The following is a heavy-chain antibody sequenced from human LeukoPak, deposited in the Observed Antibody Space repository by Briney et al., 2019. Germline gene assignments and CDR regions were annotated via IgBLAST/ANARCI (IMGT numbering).Heavy chain of an antibody. V-gene: IGHV3-48*03. Sequence: GGSLRLSCAASGFTFSTYEMSWVRQAPGKGLEWVSYISTSGRTIYYADSVKGRFTISRDNAKNSLYLQMNGLRAEDTAVYYCAREGGNFFFDYWGQGTLVTVSS. CDR1: GFTFSTYE. D-gene: IGHD1-26*01. J-gene: IGHJ4*02. CDR3: AREGGNFFFDY. CDR2: ISTSGRTI.